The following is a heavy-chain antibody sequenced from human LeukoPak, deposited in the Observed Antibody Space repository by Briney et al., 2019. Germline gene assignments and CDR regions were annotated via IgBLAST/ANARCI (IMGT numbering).Heavy chain of an antibody. Sequence: SSETLSLTCTVSSDSISSSGYFWAWVRQPPGKGLEWIGSIYFSGGTYYNASLKSRVTISVDTSKNQFSLKLSSVTAADTAVYYCARQTGSGLFSLPGGQGTLVTVSS. CDR1: SDSISSSGYF. CDR2: IYFSGGT. D-gene: IGHD3-10*01. V-gene: IGHV4-39*01. J-gene: IGHJ4*02. CDR3: ARQTGSGLFSLP.